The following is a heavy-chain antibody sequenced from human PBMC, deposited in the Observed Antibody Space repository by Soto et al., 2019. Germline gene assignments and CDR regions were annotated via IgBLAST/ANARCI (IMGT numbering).Heavy chain of an antibody. CDR1: GYTFTSYA. CDR2: INAGNGNT. Sequence: VKVSCKASGYTFTSYAMHWVRQAPGQRLEWMGWINAGNGNTKYSQKFQGRVTITRGTSASTAYMEMTSLRAEDTAVYYCAKGGRQWLVTSDFNYWGQGALVTVSS. D-gene: IGHD6-19*01. CDR3: AKGGRQWLVTSDFNY. V-gene: IGHV1-3*01. J-gene: IGHJ4*02.